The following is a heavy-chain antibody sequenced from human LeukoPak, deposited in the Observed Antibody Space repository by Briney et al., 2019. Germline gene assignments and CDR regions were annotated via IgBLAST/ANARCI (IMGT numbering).Heavy chain of an antibody. CDR2: IIPIFGTA. CDR3: ARYIVALGNWFDP. CDR1: GGTFSSYA. Sequence: GASVKVSCKASGGTFSSYAISWVRQAPGQGLEWMGRIIPIFGTANYAQKFQGRVTITTDESTSTAYMELSSLRSEDTAVYYCARYIVALGNWFDPWGQGTLVTVSS. J-gene: IGHJ5*02. D-gene: IGHD5-12*01. V-gene: IGHV1-69*05.